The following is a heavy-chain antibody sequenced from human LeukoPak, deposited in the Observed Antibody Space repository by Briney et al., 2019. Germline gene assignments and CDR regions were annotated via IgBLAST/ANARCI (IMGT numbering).Heavy chain of an antibody. CDR3: ARGKAPYGDLDY. J-gene: IGHJ4*02. D-gene: IGHD4-17*01. Sequence: SQTLSLTCAVSGGSISSGGYSWSWIRQPPGKGLEWIGYIYHSGSTYYNPSLKSRVTISVDTSKNQFSLKLSSVTAADTAVYYCARGKAPYGDLDYWGQGTLVTVSS. V-gene: IGHV4-30-2*01. CDR1: GGSISSGGYS. CDR2: IYHSGST.